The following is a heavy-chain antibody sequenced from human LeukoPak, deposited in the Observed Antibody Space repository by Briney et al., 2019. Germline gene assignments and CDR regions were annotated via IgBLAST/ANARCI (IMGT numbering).Heavy chain of an antibody. V-gene: IGHV3-9*01. CDR3: VKDIYSSPYYYMDV. Sequence: GRSLRLSCAASGFTFDDYAMHWVRQAPEKGLEWVSGISWNSDTAGYADSVKGRFTISRDNANNSLYLQMNNLRPEDTALYYCVKDIYSSPYYYMDVWGTGTTVTVSS. D-gene: IGHD6-13*01. J-gene: IGHJ6*03. CDR1: GFTFDDYA. CDR2: ISWNSDTA.